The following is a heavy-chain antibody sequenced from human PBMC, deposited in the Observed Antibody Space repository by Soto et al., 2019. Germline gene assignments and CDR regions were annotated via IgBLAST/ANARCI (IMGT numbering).Heavy chain of an antibody. V-gene: IGHV3-43*01. CDR2: ISWDGGST. CDR3: AKDRGTTSCYAFVY. Sequence: GGSLRLSCAASGFTFDDYTMHWVRQAPGKGLEWVSLISWDGGSTYYADSVKGRFTISRDNSKNSLYLQMNSLRTEDTALYYCAKDRGTTSCYAFVYWGQESLVTVLL. CDR1: GFTFDDYT. D-gene: IGHD2-2*01. J-gene: IGHJ4*02.